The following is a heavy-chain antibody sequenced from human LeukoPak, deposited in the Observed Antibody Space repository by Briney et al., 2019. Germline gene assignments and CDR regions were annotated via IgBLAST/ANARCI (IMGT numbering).Heavy chain of an antibody. D-gene: IGHD2-21*02. CDR3: ARDKSSVVTAPFVYMDV. V-gene: IGHV4-4*07. CDR1: GGSISSYY. Sequence: SETLSLTCTVSGGSISSYYWSWIRQPAGKVLEWIGRIYTSGSTNYNPSLKSRVTMSVDTSKNQFSLKLSSVTAADTAVYYCARDKSSVVTAPFVYMDVWGKGTTVTVSS. CDR2: IYTSGST. J-gene: IGHJ6*03.